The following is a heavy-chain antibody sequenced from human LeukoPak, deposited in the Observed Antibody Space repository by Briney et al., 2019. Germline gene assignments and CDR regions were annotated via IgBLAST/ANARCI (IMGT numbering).Heavy chain of an antibody. D-gene: IGHD5-18*01. Sequence: PSETLSLTCTVSGDSISSYYWSWIRQPAGKGLEWIGRIYISGSTNYNPSLKSRVTMSVDTSKNQFSLKLSSVTAADTAVYYCARDGYNYDYYYYMDVWGKGTTVTISS. CDR3: ARDGYNYDYYYYMDV. CDR1: GDSISSYY. J-gene: IGHJ6*03. V-gene: IGHV4-4*07. CDR2: IYISGST.